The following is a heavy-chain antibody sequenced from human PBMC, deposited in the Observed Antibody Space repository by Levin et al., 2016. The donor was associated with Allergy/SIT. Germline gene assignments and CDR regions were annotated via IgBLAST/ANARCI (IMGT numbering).Heavy chain of an antibody. CDR3: AASKIVVVPAYYYYYGMDV. CDR2: IVVGSGNT. V-gene: IGHV1-58*02. Sequence: SVKVSCKASGFTFTSSAMQWVRQARGQRLEWIGWIVVGSGNTNYAQKFQERVTITRDMSTSTAYMELSSLRSEDTAVYYCAASKIVVVPAYYYYYGMDVWGQGTTVTVSS. J-gene: IGHJ6*02. D-gene: IGHD2-2*01. CDR1: GFTFTSSA.